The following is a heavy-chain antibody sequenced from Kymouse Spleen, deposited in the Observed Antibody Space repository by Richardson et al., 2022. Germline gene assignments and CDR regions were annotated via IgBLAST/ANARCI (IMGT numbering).Heavy chain of an antibody. Sequence: EVQLVESGGGLVKPGGSLRLSCAASGFTFSNAWMSWVRQAPGKGLEWVGRIKSKTDGGTTDYAAPVKGRFTISRDDSKNTLYLQMNSLKTEDTAVYYCTPHILTGYYNVFDYWGQGTLVTVSS. V-gene: IGHV3-15*01. CDR2: IKSKTDGGTT. J-gene: IGHJ4*02. D-gene: IGHD3-9*01. CDR3: TPHILTGYYNVFDY. CDR1: GFTFSNAW.